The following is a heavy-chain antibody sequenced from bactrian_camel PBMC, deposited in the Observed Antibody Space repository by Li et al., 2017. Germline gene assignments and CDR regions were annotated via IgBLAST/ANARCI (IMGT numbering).Heavy chain of an antibody. V-gene: IGHV3S63*01. CDR2: FSSDGST. CDR1: GFTFDDSD. Sequence: VQLVESGGGSVQAGGSLRLSCTASGFTFDDSDMGWYRQAPGNECELVSTFSSDGSTYYADSVKGQFTISRDNAKDTVYLQMNSLKPEDTAVYYCVTGRTWVAYARADFTYWGQGTQVTVS. J-gene: IGHJ6*01. CDR3: VTGRTWVAYARADFTY. D-gene: IGHD6*01.